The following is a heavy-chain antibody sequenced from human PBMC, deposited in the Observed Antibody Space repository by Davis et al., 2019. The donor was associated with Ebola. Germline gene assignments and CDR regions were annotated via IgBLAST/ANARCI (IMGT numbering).Heavy chain of an antibody. CDR1: GGSISSSNW. CDR2: IYHSGST. D-gene: IGHD3-10*01. J-gene: IGHJ4*02. V-gene: IGHV4-4*02. Sequence: MPSETLSLTCAVSGGSISSSNWWRWVRQPPGKGLEWIGEIYHSGSTNYNPSLKSRVTISVDTSKNQFSLKLSSVTAADTAVYYCARDDYYGSGSFDYWGQGTLVTVSS. CDR3: ARDDYYGSGSFDY.